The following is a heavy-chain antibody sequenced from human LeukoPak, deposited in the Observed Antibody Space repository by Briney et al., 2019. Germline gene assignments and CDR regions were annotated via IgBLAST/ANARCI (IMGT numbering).Heavy chain of an antibody. D-gene: IGHD3-10*01. Sequence: SETLSLTCAVYGGSFSGYYWSWIRQPPGKGLEWIGEINHSGSTNYNPSLKSRVTISVDTSKNQFSLKLSSVTAADTAVYYCARPSSYYYGSGSSTNDYWGQGTLVTVSS. V-gene: IGHV4-34*01. J-gene: IGHJ4*02. CDR3: ARPSSYYYGSGSSTNDY. CDR2: INHSGST. CDR1: GGSFSGYY.